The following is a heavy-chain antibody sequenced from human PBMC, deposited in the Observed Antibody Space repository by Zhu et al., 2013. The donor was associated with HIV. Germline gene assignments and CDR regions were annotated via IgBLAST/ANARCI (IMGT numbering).Heavy chain of an antibody. Sequence: QVQLVQSGAEVKKPGASVKVSCKVSGDTLTELSMHWVRQAPGKGLEWMGGFDPEDGETIYAQKFQGRITMTEDTPTDTAYMELSSLRSEDTAVYYCATVEGPQFSSGWYDDWGQGTLVTVSS. D-gene: IGHD6-19*01. CDR2: FDPEDGET. J-gene: IGHJ4*02. CDR3: ATVEGPQFSSGWYDD. V-gene: IGHV1-24*01. CDR1: GDTLTELS.